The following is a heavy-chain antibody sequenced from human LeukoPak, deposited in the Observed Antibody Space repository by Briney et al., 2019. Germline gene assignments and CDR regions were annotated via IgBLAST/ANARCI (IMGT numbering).Heavy chain of an antibody. V-gene: IGHV3-23*01. D-gene: IGHD6-19*01. CDR1: GFTFSSYA. Sequence: PGGSLRLSCAASGFTFSSYAVSWVRQTPGKGLEWVSAISGSGGSTYYADSVKGRFTISRDNSKNTLYLQMNSLRAEDTALYYCAKVGGYTTGWSDYWGQGTLVTVSS. CDR3: AKVGGYTTGWSDY. CDR2: ISGSGGST. J-gene: IGHJ4*02.